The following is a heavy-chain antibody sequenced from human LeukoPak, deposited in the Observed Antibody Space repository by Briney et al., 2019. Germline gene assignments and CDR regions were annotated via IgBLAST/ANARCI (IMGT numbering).Heavy chain of an antibody. CDR2: IYSDTRT. Sequence: PGGSLRLSCAASGFTFSNAWMSWVRQVPGKGLEWVSVIYSDTRTYYADSVKGRFTISSDNSKNTLYLLMNSLRAEDTAVYYCARTYSSGVSWFDPWGQGTLVTVSS. CDR1: GFTFSNAW. J-gene: IGHJ5*02. V-gene: IGHV3-53*01. D-gene: IGHD6-19*01. CDR3: ARTYSSGVSWFDP.